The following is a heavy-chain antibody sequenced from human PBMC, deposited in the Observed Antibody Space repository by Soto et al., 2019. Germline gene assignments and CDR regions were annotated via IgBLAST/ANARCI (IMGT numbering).Heavy chain of an antibody. J-gene: IGHJ4*02. CDR3: ARARGYNNGYSSFPIEF. Sequence: QVQLQESGPGLVKPSQILSLTCSVSGGSINSGTYYWTWILQYPGKCLEWVGYLLSSGTTFYNPSLKNRLIISVDTSKSQFALRLSSVSAADTALYYCARARGYNNGYSSFPIEFCGQGALVTVS. CDR1: GGSINSGTYY. V-gene: IGHV4-31*03. D-gene: IGHD5-18*01. CDR2: LLSSGTT.